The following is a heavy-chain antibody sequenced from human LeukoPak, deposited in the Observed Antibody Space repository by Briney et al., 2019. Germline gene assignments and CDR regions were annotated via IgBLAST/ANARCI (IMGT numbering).Heavy chain of an antibody. CDR2: IRPSGDNT. D-gene: IGHD6-19*01. CDR3: AKVSGWYFRDPTFDY. Sequence: GGSLRLSCAASGFTFSSYDMTWVRQAPGRGLEWVSSIRPSGDNTYYGDSVKGRFTISRDNSKNTVYLQMNNMRVDDTAVYYCAKVSGWYFRDPTFDYWGQGTLVTVSS. CDR1: GFTFSSYD. J-gene: IGHJ4*02. V-gene: IGHV3-23*01.